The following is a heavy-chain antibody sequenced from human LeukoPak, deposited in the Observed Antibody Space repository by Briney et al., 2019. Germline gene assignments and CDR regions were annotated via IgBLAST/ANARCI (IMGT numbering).Heavy chain of an antibody. V-gene: IGHV3-21*01. CDR2: ISSRSSYI. CDR3: ARNTWFGEGIDAFDI. D-gene: IGHD3-10*01. CDR1: GFTFSSYT. J-gene: IGHJ3*02. Sequence: GGSLRLSCAASGFTFSSYTMKWVRQAPGKGLEWVSSISSRSSYIYYADSVKGRFTISRDNAESSLYLQMNSLKAEDTAVYYCARNTWFGEGIDAFDIWGQGTMVTVSS.